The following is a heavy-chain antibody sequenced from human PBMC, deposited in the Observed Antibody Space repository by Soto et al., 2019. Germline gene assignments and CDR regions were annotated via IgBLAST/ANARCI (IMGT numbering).Heavy chain of an antibody. D-gene: IGHD3-22*01. J-gene: IGHJ4*02. CDR2: ISGYNGDT. CDR3: SRVRSYHDFDY. CDR1: GYTFTSYG. V-gene: IGHV1-18*01. Sequence: QVQLVQSGAEVKKPGASVKVSCKASGYTFTSYGITWVRQAPGQGLAWMGWISGYNGDTNYAQKFHGRVTLTTDTSTSTAYLEVMTLRSDDTAVYYCSRVRSYHDFDYWGLGTLVTVSS.